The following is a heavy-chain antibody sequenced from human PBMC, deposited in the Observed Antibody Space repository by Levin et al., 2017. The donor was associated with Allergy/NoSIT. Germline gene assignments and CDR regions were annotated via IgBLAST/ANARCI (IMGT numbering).Heavy chain of an antibody. Sequence: SETLSLTCTVSGGSISSSSYYWGWIRQPPGKGLEWIGSIYYSGSTYYNPSLKSRVTISVDTPKNQFSLKLSSVTAADTAMYYCASMTTVTTLDNGYFDYWGQGTLVTVSS. J-gene: IGHJ4*02. D-gene: IGHD4-11*01. CDR1: GGSISSSSYY. CDR3: ASMTTVTTLDNGYFDY. V-gene: IGHV4-39*01. CDR2: IYYSGST.